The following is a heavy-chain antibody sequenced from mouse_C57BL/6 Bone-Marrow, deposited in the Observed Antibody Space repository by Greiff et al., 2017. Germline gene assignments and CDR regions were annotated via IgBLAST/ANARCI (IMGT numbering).Heavy chain of an antibody. CDR3: AASWDPYWYFGV. CDR1: GYAFSSSW. V-gene: IGHV1-82*01. Sequence: QVQLKESGPELVKPGASVKISCKASGYAFSSSWMNWVKQRPGKGLEWIGRIYPGDGDTNYNGKFKGKATLTADKSSSTAYMQLSSLTSEDSAVYFCAASWDPYWYFGVWGTGTTVTVAS. CDR2: IYPGDGDT. J-gene: IGHJ1*03. D-gene: IGHD4-1*01.